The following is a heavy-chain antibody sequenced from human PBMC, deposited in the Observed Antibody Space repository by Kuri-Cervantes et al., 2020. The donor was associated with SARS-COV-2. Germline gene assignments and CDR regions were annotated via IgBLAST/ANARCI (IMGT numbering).Heavy chain of an antibody. CDR1: RFTSRNYA. Sequence: GGSLRLSCAASRFTSRNYALNWVRQAPGRGLKWVSIIDDSGVNTYYADSVKGRFTISRDNSKNTLYLQMNNLRADDPAVYYCARSQGEWDLLVPIAYWGRGTLVTVSS. CDR3: ARSQGEWDLLVPIAY. J-gene: IGHJ4*02. D-gene: IGHD1-26*01. V-gene: IGHV3-23*01. CDR2: IDDSGVNT.